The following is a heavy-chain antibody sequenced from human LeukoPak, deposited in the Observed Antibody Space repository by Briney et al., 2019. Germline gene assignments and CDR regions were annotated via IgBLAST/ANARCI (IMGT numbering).Heavy chain of an antibody. D-gene: IGHD3-3*01. Sequence: GGSLRLSCAASGFTFSSYWMHWVRQAPGKGLVWVSRINSDGSSTSYADSVKGRFTISRDNAKNTLYLQMNSLRAEDTAVYYCAREMFDFWSGYYLSSCAFDIWGQGTMVTVSS. CDR3: AREMFDFWSGYYLSSCAFDI. V-gene: IGHV3-74*01. CDR1: GFTFSSYW. CDR2: INSDGSST. J-gene: IGHJ3*02.